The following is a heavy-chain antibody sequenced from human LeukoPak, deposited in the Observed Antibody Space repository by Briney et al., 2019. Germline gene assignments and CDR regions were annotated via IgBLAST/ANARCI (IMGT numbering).Heavy chain of an antibody. Sequence: GGSLRLSCAASEFDFSSHAMTWVRQAPGKGLEWVSAISISGSKTYYADSVKGRFTISRDNSKNTLYLQMNSLRAEDTAVYYCANEIRPNDYWGQGTLVTVSS. CDR2: ISISGSKT. V-gene: IGHV3-23*01. CDR3: ANEIRPNDY. J-gene: IGHJ4*02. D-gene: IGHD4-17*01. CDR1: EFDFSSHA.